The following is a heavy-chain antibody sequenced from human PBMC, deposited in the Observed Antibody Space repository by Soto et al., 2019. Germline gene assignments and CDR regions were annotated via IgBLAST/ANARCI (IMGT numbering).Heavy chain of an antibody. CDR1: GFTFGGYG. CDR3: ARRSPSLNAFDI. Sequence: VGSLRLSCGASGFTFGGYGRNWVSQAPGKGLEWVSYISSGGGSIYYADSVKGRFTISRDNAKNSLYLQMNSLRGEDTAVYYCARRSPSLNAFDIWGQGTMVTVSS. V-gene: IGHV3-48*01. CDR2: ISSGGGSI. J-gene: IGHJ3*02.